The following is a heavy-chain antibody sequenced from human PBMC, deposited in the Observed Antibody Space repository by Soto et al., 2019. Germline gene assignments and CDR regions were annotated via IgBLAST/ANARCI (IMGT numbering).Heavy chain of an antibody. CDR2: IRSKANSYAT. CDR3: TRPREQWRSRYYMDV. J-gene: IGHJ6*03. Sequence: GGSLRLSCAASGFTFSGSAMHWVRQASGKGLEWVGRIRSKANSYATAYAASVKGRFTISRDDSKNTAYLQMNSLKTEDTAVYYCTRPREQWRSRYYMDVWGKGTTVTVSS. CDR1: GFTFSGSA. V-gene: IGHV3-73*01. D-gene: IGHD6-19*01.